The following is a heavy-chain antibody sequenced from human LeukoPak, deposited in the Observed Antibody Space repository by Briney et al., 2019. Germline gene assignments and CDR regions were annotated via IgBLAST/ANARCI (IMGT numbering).Heavy chain of an antibody. CDR1: GGTFSSYA. CDR3: ARAKADYDSSGYYSH. CDR2: IIPIFGTA. V-gene: IGHV1-69*13. D-gene: IGHD3-22*01. Sequence: SVKVSCKASGGTFSSYAISWVRQAPGQGLEWMGGIIPIFGTANYAQKFQGRVTITADESTSTAYMELSSLRSEDTAVYYCARAKADYDSSGYYSHWGQGTLVTVSS. J-gene: IGHJ4*02.